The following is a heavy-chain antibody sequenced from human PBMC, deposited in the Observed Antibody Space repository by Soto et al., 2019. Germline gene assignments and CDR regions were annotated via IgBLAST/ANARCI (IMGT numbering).Heavy chain of an antibody. CDR3: ARVGSSGWIDY. V-gene: IGHV4-59*01. CDR1: GVSISSYY. CDR2: IYYSGST. Sequence: SETLSLTCTVSGVSISSYYWSWIRQPPGKGLEWIGYIYYSGSTNYNPSLKSRVTISVDTSKNQFSLKLSSVTAADTAVYYCARVGSSGWIDYWGQGTLVTVSS. D-gene: IGHD6-19*01. J-gene: IGHJ4*02.